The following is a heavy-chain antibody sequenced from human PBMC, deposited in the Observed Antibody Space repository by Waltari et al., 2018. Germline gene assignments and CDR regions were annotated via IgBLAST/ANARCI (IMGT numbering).Heavy chain of an antibody. CDR1: GGSISISTYY. CDR2: IYYSGST. D-gene: IGHD3-10*01. V-gene: IGHV4-39*01. J-gene: IGHJ4*02. Sequence: LTCTVSGGSISISTYYWGWIRQPPGKGLEWIGNIYYSGSTYYHPSLKSRVTVSVDTSKNQFSLKLSSVTAADTAVYYCARIITSTKGYYFDYWGQGTLVTVSS. CDR3: ARIITSTKGYYFDY.